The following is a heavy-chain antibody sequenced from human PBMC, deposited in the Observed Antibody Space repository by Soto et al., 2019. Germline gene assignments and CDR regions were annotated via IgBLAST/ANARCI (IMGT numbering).Heavy chain of an antibody. J-gene: IGHJ5*02. CDR3: ARDQLEGTWFDP. Sequence: QLQLQESGSGLVRPSQTLSLTCAVSGGSISSGGYSWNWIRQPPGKGLEWIGYIYHSGSTLYNPSLQSRVSISVDESKTQFSQKLSSVTAADTAVYYCARDQLEGTWFDPWGQGTLVTVSS. CDR1: GGSISSGGYS. CDR2: IYHSGST. V-gene: IGHV4-30-2*01. D-gene: IGHD1-1*01.